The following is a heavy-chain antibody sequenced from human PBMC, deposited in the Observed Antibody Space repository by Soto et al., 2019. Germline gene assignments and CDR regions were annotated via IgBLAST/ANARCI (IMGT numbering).Heavy chain of an antibody. CDR1: GGTFSSYA. CDR3: ARADRTSTYYYGSGSYRNDY. D-gene: IGHD3-10*01. Sequence: ASVKVSCKASGGTFSSYAISWVRQAPGQGLEWMGGIIPIFGTANYAQKFRGRVTITADESTSTAYMELSSLRSEDTAVYYCARADRTSTYYYGSGSYRNDYWGQGTLVTVSS. J-gene: IGHJ4*02. V-gene: IGHV1-69*13. CDR2: IIPIFGTA.